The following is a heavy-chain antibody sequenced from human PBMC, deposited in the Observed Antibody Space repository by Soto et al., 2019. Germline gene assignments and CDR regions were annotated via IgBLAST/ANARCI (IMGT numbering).Heavy chain of an antibody. D-gene: IGHD2-2*01. CDR3: ARSQVSSTSLEIYYYYYYGMDV. CDR1: GGTFSSYA. J-gene: IGHJ6*02. V-gene: IGHV1-69*01. Sequence: QVQLVQSGAEVKKPGSSVKVSCKASGGTFSSYAISWVRQAPGQGLEWMGGIIPIPGTANYGQKFQGRVTITADESTSTAYMELSSLRSEDTAVYYCARSQVSSTSLEIYYYYYYGMDVWGQGTTVTVSS. CDR2: IIPIPGTA.